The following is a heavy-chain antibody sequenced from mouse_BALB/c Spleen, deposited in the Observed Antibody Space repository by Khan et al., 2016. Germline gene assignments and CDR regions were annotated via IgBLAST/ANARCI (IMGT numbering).Heavy chain of an antibody. CDR1: GYAFTNYL. J-gene: IGHJ4*01. D-gene: IGHD1-2*01. V-gene: IGHV1-54*01. Sequence: VQLVESGAELVRPGTSVKVSCKASGYAFTNYLIEWVKQRPGQGLEWIGVINPGSGGTNYNEKFKGKATLTADKSSSTAYMQLSSLTSDDSAVYFCARYYYGYFMDYWGQGTSVTVSS. CDR3: ARYYYGYFMDY. CDR2: INPGSGGT.